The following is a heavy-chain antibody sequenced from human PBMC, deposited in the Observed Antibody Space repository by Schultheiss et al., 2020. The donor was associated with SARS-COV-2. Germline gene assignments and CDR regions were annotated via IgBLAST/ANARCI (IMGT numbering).Heavy chain of an antibody. CDR3: ARTEVLDYSSSWYGWFDP. V-gene: IGHV1-46*01. J-gene: IGHJ5*02. D-gene: IGHD6-13*01. CDR2: INPSGGST. Sequence: ASVKVSCKASGYTFTSYYMHWVRQAPGQGLEWMGIINPSGGSTSYAQKFQGRVTMTRDTSTSTVYMELSSLRSEDTAVYFCARTEVLDYSSSWYGWFDPWGQGILVTVSS. CDR1: GYTFTSYY.